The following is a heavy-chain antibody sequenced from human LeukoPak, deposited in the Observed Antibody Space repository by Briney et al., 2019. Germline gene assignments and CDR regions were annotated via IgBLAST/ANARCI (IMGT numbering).Heavy chain of an antibody. V-gene: IGHV1-2*02. D-gene: IGHD3-10*01. J-gene: IGHJ5*02. CDR2: INPNSGGT. Sequence: ASVKVSCKASGYTFTGYYMHWVRQAPGQGLEWMGWINPNSGGTNYAQKFQGRVTMTRDTSISTAYMELSRRRSDDTAVYYCARDYPYVSGSYYFDPWGQGTLVTVSS. CDR3: ARDYPYVSGSYYFDP. CDR1: GYTFTGYY.